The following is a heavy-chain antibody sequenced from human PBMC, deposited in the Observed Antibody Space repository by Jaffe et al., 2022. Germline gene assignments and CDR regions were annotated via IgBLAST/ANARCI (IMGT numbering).Heavy chain of an antibody. CDR1: GGSISSGSYY. D-gene: IGHD6-19*01. J-gene: IGHJ5*02. Sequence: QVQLQESGPGLVKPSQTLSLTCTVSGGSISSGSYYWSWIRQPAGKGLEWIGRIYTSGSTNYNPSLKSRVTISVDTSKNQFSLKLSSVTAADTAVYYCARGDRSSSGWYPPVGWFDPWGQGTLVTVSS. CDR2: IYTSGST. V-gene: IGHV4-61*02. CDR3: ARGDRSSSGWYPPVGWFDP.